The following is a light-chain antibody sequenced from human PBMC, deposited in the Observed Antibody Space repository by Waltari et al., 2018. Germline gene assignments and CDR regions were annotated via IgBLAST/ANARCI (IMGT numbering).Light chain of an antibody. Sequence: EIVLTQSPATLSLSPGEGATLSCRASQSVSSQLVWYQQKRGQAPRLLIYDASNRATGIPARFSGSGSGTDFTLTISSLEPEDFAVYYCQQCNNSPPTFGQETKVEIK. CDR1: QSVSSQ. CDR2: DAS. V-gene: IGKV3-11*01. J-gene: IGKJ1*01. CDR3: QQCNNSPPT.